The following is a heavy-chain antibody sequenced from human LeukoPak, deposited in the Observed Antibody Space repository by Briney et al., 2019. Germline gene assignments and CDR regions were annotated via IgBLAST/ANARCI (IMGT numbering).Heavy chain of an antibody. CDR3: AILARDAYNYYTCVF. CDR2: LYYRGNT. CDR1: GGSMSTYY. V-gene: IGHV4-59*08. Sequence: SDTLSPTCTVSGGSMSTYYWSWLRQPPGKGLEWVGYLYYRGNTNYNPSLQSRASISVGTSKKQFSLKLTSMPAADPAVYYCAILARDAYNYYTCVFWVRGAMVTVSS. D-gene: IGHD5-24*01. J-gene: IGHJ3*01.